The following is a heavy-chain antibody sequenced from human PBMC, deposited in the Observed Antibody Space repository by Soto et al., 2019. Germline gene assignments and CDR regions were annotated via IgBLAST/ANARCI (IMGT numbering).Heavy chain of an antibody. J-gene: IGHJ6*02. D-gene: IGHD5-12*01. V-gene: IGHV3-30-3*01. CDR3: ARDYYRFNSGYGFSMDV. Sequence: PGGSLRLSCAASGFTSSSYAMHWVRQAPGKGLEWVAVISYDGSNKYYADSVKGRFTISRDISKNMLYLQMNSLRADDTAVYYCARDYYRFNSGYGFSMDVWGQGTTVTVSS. CDR1: GFTSSSYA. CDR2: ISYDGSNK.